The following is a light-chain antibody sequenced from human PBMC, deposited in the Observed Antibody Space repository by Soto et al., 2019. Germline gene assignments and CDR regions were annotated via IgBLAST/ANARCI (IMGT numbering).Light chain of an antibody. J-gene: IGKJ4*01. CDR2: DTS. CDR3: QQYNKLRLT. V-gene: IGKV3-15*01. CDR1: QSVISD. Sequence: TLSLSPWERATLSCMASQSVISDLVWYQQKAVQAPRLLIYDTSTMATGIPARFSGSGSGTEFTLTISSLQSEDSAVYHCQQYNKLRLTFGGGTKVDI.